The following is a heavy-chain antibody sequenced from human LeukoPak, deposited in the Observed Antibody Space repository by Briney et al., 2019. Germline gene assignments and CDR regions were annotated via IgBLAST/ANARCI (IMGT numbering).Heavy chain of an antibody. J-gene: IGHJ4*02. CDR1: RDSVSSNSVA. CDR2: TSYRSKWYN. Sequence: SQTLSLTCAISRDSVSSNSVAWNWIRQSPSRGLGWLGRTSYRSKWYNNYAVSVKSRITINRDTSRNQFSLQLKPVSPEDTAVYYCARWDHGTAYFDSWGQGTLVTVSS. CDR3: ARWDHGTAYFDS. D-gene: IGHD1-26*01. V-gene: IGHV6-1*01.